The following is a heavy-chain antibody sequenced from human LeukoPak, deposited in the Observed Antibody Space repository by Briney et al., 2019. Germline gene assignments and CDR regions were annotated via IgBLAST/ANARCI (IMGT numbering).Heavy chain of an antibody. CDR3: ARDPPRHFDY. V-gene: IGHV3-7*03. Sequence: PGGSLRLSCTASGFTFSNYWMTWVRQAPGKGLEWVANINQDGSEKYYVDSVKGRFTISRDNAKNSLYLQMNSLRVEDTAVYFCARDPPRHFDYWGQGTLVTVSS. J-gene: IGHJ4*02. CDR1: GFTFSNYW. CDR2: INQDGSEK.